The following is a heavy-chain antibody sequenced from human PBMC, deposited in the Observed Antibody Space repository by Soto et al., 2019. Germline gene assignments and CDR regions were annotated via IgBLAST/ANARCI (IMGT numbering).Heavy chain of an antibody. V-gene: IGHV3-23*01. CDR2: ISGSGGST. CDR1: GFTFSSYA. D-gene: IGHD5-18*01. Sequence: EVQLLESGGGLAQPGGSLRLSCAASGFTFSSYAMSWVRQAPGKGLEWVSAISGSGGSTYYADSVKGRFTISRDNSKNTLYLQMNSLRAEDTAVYYCAKESGYSYGYGYYYYGMDVWGQGTTVTVSS. J-gene: IGHJ6*02. CDR3: AKESGYSYGYGYYYYGMDV.